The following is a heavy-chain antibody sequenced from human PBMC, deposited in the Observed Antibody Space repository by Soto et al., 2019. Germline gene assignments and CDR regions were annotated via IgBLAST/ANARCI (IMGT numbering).Heavy chain of an antibody. CDR3: ARDASQKAGYVFDY. CDR2: IYNSGST. D-gene: IGHD2-15*01. Sequence: PSETLSLTGAVSGGSISSGGYSWSWIRQPPGKGLEWIGYIYNSGSTNYNPSLKSRVTISVDTSKNQFSLKLSSVTAADTAVYYCARDASQKAGYVFDYWGQGTLVTISS. J-gene: IGHJ4*02. CDR1: GGSISSGGYS. V-gene: IGHV4-61*08.